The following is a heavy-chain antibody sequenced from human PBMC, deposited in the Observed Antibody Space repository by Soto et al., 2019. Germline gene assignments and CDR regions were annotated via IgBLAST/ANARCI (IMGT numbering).Heavy chain of an antibody. CDR2: IYYSGST. CDR1: GGSIGSYY. J-gene: IGHJ5*02. CDR3: ARDTAVMVRGVHNWFDP. V-gene: IGHV4-59*01. D-gene: IGHD3-10*01. Sequence: ETLSVTWAVCGGSIGSYYWSWIRQPPGKGLELIGYIYYSGSTNYNPSLKSRVTISVDTSKNQFSLKLSSVKAADTAVYYCARDTAVMVRGVHNWFDPWGQGTLVTVSS.